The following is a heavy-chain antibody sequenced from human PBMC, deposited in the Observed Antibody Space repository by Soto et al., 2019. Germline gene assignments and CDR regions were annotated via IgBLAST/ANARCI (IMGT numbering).Heavy chain of an antibody. CDR1: GGPISSYY. V-gene: IGHV4-59*01. CDR3: ARDRVVPAAIGMDV. J-gene: IGHJ6*02. Sequence: SETLSLTCTVSGGPISSYYWSWIRQPPGKGLEWIGYIYYSGSTNYNPSLKSRVTISVDTSKNQFSLKLSSVTAADTAVYYCARDRVVPAAIGMDVWGQGTTVTVSS. D-gene: IGHD2-2*01. CDR2: IYYSGST.